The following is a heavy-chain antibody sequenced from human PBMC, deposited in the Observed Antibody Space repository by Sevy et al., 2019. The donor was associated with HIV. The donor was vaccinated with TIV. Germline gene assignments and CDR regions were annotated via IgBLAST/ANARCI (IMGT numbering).Heavy chain of an antibody. CDR1: GYSFTDYY. Sequence: ASVKVSCKASGYSFTDYYIHWVRQAPGQRLEWMAWIYAYSGTTNFVQKFQGRVTMTRDTSISTAYMELSRLTSDDTAMYYCARSLGTATLTNIFGSWGQGTLVTVSS. J-gene: IGHJ4*02. CDR2: IYAYSGTT. CDR3: ARSLGTATLTNIFGS. V-gene: IGHV1-2*02. D-gene: IGHD4-4*01.